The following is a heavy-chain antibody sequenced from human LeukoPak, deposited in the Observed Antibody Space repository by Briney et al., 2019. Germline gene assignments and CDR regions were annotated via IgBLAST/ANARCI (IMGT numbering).Heavy chain of an antibody. D-gene: IGHD3-22*01. V-gene: IGHV4-4*07. J-gene: IGHJ4*02. CDR1: GGSISSYY. CDR2: IYTSGST. CDR3: ARVNDYYDSSGYSPWIDY. Sequence: PSETLSLTCTVSGGSISSYYWSWIRQPAGKGLEWIGRIYTSGSTNYNPSLKSRVTMSVDTSKNQFSLKLSSLTAADTAVYYCARVNDYYDSSGYSPWIDYWGQGTLVTVSS.